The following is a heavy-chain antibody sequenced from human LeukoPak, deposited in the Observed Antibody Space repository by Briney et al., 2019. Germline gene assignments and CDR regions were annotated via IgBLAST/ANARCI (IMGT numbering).Heavy chain of an antibody. CDR3: ARDPGYSSTGVDAFDI. CDR1: GFTVSNNY. J-gene: IGHJ3*02. V-gene: IGHV3-48*02. D-gene: IGHD6-13*01. CDR2: ISSSGSYI. Sequence: GGSLRLSCAASGFTVSNNYMNWVRQAPGKGLEWVSYISSSGSYIQYAESVKGRFTISRDNAEKSLFLQMNSLRDEDTAVYYCARDPGYSSTGVDAFDIWGRGTMVTVSS.